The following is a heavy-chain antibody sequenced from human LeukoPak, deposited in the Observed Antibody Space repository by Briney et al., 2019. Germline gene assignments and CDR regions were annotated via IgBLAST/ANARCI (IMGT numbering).Heavy chain of an antibody. V-gene: IGHV4-59*08. CDR1: GGSIFSYY. CDR3: ARRAYYDSSGYSPTSGYFDL. CDR2: IYFNGIT. J-gene: IGHJ2*01. Sequence: ASETLSLTCTVAGGSIFSYYWNWIRRPPGKGLQWIGYIYFNGITNYSPSLRSRGSISIATSKNQFSLRLTSVTAADTAIYYCARRAYYDSSGYSPTSGYFDLWGRGTLVTVSS. D-gene: IGHD3-22*01.